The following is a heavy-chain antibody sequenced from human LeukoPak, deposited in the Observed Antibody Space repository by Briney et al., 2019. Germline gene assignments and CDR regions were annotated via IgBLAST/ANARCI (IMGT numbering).Heavy chain of an antibody. Sequence: SVKVSCKASGGTFSSYAISWVRQAPGQGLEWMGGIIPIFGTANYAQKFQGRVTITADESTSAAYMELSSLRSEDTAVYYCARTYGSGTYNWFDPWGQGALVTVSS. CDR2: IIPIFGTA. CDR3: ARTYGSGTYNWFDP. D-gene: IGHD3-10*01. V-gene: IGHV1-69*13. CDR1: GGTFSSYA. J-gene: IGHJ5*02.